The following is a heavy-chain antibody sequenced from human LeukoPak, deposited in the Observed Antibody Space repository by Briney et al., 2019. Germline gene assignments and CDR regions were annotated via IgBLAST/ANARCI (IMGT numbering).Heavy chain of an antibody. V-gene: IGHV3-7*01. J-gene: IGHJ6*03. D-gene: IGHD3-16*01. CDR1: GFTFSRCW. Sequence: GSLRLSCAASGFTFSRCWMSWVRQAPGKGLEWVANIHQDGSDKYYVDSVKGRFTISRDNAKKSLYLQMHSLRAEDTAVYYCARESQWGSYSRYMDVWGKGTTVTVSS. CDR2: IHQDGSDK. CDR3: ARESQWGSYSRYMDV.